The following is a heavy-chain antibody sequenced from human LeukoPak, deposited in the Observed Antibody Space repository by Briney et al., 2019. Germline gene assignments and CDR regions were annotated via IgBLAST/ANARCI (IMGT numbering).Heavy chain of an antibody. D-gene: IGHD6-19*01. Sequence: PGGSLRLSCEASGFSFTTYSMNWVRQAPGKGLEWVSCISSGGGSIYYADSVKGRFTISRDNAKNSLYLQMNSLRAEDTAIYYCAREPSISVAGTLFDYWGQGILVTVSS. V-gene: IGHV3-21*01. CDR2: ISSGGGSI. CDR1: GFSFTTYS. CDR3: AREPSISVAGTLFDY. J-gene: IGHJ4*02.